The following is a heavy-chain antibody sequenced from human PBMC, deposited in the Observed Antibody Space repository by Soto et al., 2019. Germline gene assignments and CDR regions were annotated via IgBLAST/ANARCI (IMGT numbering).Heavy chain of an antibody. Sequence: PGESLKISCKGSGYSFTTYWIGWVRQMPGKGLEWMGIIYPGDSDTRYSPSFQGRFTISRDNSKNTLYLQMNSLRAEDTAVYYCARGLLWFGESMDVWGQGTTVTVSS. CDR2: IYPGDSDT. J-gene: IGHJ6*02. D-gene: IGHD3-10*01. CDR1: GYSFTTYW. V-gene: IGHV5-51*01. CDR3: ARGLLWFGESMDV.